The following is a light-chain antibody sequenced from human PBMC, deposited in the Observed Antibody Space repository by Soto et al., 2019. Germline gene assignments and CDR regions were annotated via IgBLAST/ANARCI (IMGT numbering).Light chain of an antibody. J-gene: IGKJ2*01. CDR2: DIS. CDR3: QQRSNWPRNT. CDR1: QSVSSH. V-gene: IGKV3-11*01. Sequence: EIVLTQSPATLSLSTGERATLSCRASQSVSSHLAWYQQKPGHAPRLLIYDISYRTTGIPARFSGSESGTDFTLTISSLEPEDFAVYYCQQRSNWPRNTFGQGTKLEIK.